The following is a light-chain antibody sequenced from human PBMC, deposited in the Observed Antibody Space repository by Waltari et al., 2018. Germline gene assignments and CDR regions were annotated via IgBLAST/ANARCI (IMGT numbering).Light chain of an antibody. CDR2: EVT. J-gene: IGLJ1*01. CDR3: SSYAHNNHFV. CDR1: NSDVGAYNS. Sequence: QSVLTQPPSATGSPGQSVTISCTGTNSDVGAYNSVSWYQQHPGKVPNRLIYEVTKRPSGVPDRFSGSKSGNTASLTVSGLQADDEADYYCSSYAHNNHFVFGTGTKVTVL. V-gene: IGLV2-8*01.